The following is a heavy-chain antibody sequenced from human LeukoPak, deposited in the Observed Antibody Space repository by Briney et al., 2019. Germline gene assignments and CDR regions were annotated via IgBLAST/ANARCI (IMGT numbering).Heavy chain of an antibody. CDR1: GDSVSSNSAA. Sequence: SQTLSLTCAISGDSVSSNSAAWNWIRQSPSRGFEWLGRTYYRSKWYNDYAVSVKSRITINPDTSKNQFSLQLNSVTPEDTAVYYCAMTELYSGSYFLGDREYFQHWGQGTLVTVSS. V-gene: IGHV6-1*01. J-gene: IGHJ1*01. CDR2: TYYRSKWYN. CDR3: AMTELYSGSYFLGDREYFQH. D-gene: IGHD1-26*01.